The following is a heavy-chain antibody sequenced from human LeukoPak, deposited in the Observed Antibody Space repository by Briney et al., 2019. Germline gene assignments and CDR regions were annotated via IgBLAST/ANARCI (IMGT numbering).Heavy chain of an antibody. CDR2: VHYSGDT. Sequence: SETLSLTCTVSGGSISSESFYWGWIRQPPGKGLEWIATVHYSGDTYHNPSLKSRVTISVDTPKNQFSLKLSSVTAADTAVYYCARKGLDSSGYYLDYWGQGTLVTVSS. D-gene: IGHD3-22*01. J-gene: IGHJ4*02. CDR1: GGSISSESFY. CDR3: ARKGLDSSGYYLDY. V-gene: IGHV4-39*01.